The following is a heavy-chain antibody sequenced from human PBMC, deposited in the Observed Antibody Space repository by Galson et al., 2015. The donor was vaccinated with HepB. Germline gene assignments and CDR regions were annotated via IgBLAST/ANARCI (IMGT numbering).Heavy chain of an antibody. CDR3: ARDDGVAGEDN. J-gene: IGHJ4*02. CDR1: GFALTNYG. V-gene: IGHV3-30-3*01. CDR2: ISRDSVTK. D-gene: IGHD6-19*01. Sequence: SLRLSCAASGFALTNYGMQWVRQAPGKGLEWVAYISRDSVTKHYADSVKGRFIVSRDASKNTLYLQMYSLRGEDTAIYYCARDDGVAGEDNWGPGTLVSASS.